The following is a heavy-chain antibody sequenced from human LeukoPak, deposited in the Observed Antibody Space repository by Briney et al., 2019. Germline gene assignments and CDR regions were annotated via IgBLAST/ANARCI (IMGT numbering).Heavy chain of an antibody. CDR2: ISGSGGST. CDR1: GFTFSSYA. J-gene: IGHJ4*02. V-gene: IGHV3-23*01. D-gene: IGHD5-24*01. CDR3: AKDFFGDGYNPPYYFDY. Sequence: GGSLRLSCAASGFTFSSYAMSWVRQAPGKGLEWVSAISGSGGSTYYADSVKGRFTISRDNSKNTLYLQMHSLRAEDTAVYYCAKDFFGDGYNPPYYFDYWGQGTLVTVSS.